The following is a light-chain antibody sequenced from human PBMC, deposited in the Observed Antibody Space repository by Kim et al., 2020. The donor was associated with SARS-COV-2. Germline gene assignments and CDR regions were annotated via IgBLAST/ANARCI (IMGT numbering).Light chain of an antibody. V-gene: IGLV3-1*01. CDR3: QAWDSSTEV. CDR1: KLGDKY. Sequence: ELTQPPSVSVSPGQTASITCSGDKLGDKYACWYQQKPGQSPVLVIYQDSKRPSGIPERFSGSNSGNTATLTISGTQAMDEADYYCQAWDSSTEVFGGGTKLTVL. CDR2: QDS. J-gene: IGLJ3*02.